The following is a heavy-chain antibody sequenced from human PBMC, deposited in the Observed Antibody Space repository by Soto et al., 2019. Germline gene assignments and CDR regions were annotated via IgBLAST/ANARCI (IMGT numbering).Heavy chain of an antibody. Sequence: SETLSLTCTVSGESVSSGFYYWNWIQQAPGKGLEWIGSILSSGRSNYNPSLKSRVSMSVDTSKNQFSLRLTSVGAADSAIYYCARVVRCTRSGCYYLAMDVWGQGTTVTVSS. J-gene: IGHJ6*02. CDR2: ILSSGRS. CDR1: GESVSSGFYY. D-gene: IGHD2-15*01. V-gene: IGHV4-61*01. CDR3: ARVVRCTRSGCYYLAMDV.